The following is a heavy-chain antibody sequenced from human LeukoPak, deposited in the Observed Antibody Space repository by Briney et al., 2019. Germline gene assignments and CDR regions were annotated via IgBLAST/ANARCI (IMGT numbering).Heavy chain of an antibody. V-gene: IGHV4-61*02. CDR2: VYTSGST. CDR3: AREYSSSWYWFDP. D-gene: IGHD6-13*01. J-gene: IGHJ5*02. Sequence: SETLSLTCTVSGGSISSGSYYWSWIRQPAGKGLEWIGRVYTSGSTNYNPSLKSRVTISVDTSKNQFSLKLSSVTAADTAVYYCAREYSSSWYWFDPWGQGTLVTVSS. CDR1: GGSISSGSYY.